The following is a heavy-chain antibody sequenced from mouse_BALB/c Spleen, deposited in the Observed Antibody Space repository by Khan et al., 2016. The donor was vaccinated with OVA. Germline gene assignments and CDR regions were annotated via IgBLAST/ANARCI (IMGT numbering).Heavy chain of an antibody. CDR2: ISYSGST. D-gene: IGHD1-2*01. J-gene: IGHJ2*01. V-gene: IGHV3-2*02. Sequence: EVQLQESGPGLVKPSQSLSLTCTVTGYSITSGYGWNWNRQFPGNKLEWMGYISYSGSTNYNQSLKSRISITRDTSKNQFFLQLNSVTTEDTATYYCARTARIKYWGQGTTLTVSS. CDR3: ARTARIKY. CDR1: GYSITSGYG.